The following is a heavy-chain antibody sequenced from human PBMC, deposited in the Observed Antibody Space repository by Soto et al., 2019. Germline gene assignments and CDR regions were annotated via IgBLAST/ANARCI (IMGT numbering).Heavy chain of an antibody. CDR1: GFTFSDYA. V-gene: IGHV3-23*01. Sequence: QLLESGGGLVQPGGSLRLSCAASGFTFSDYAMSWVRQAPGKGLEWVSSISSGGGSPYYADSVKGRFTISRNNSKNTLFLQMNNLRAEDTAIYYCAKGDGRIVPRHFDDWGQGPWSPSPQ. D-gene: IGHD1-26*01. J-gene: IGHJ4*02. CDR3: AKGDGRIVPRHFDD. CDR2: ISSGGGSP.